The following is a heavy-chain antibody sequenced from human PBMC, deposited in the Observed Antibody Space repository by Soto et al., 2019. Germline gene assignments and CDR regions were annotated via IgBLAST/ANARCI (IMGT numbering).Heavy chain of an antibody. CDR3: AKVRLAAAGTQTRDC. D-gene: IGHD6-13*01. CDR1: GFTFSGDA. V-gene: IGHV3-23*01. CDR2: ISGGTSST. J-gene: IGHJ4*02. Sequence: PGGSLRLSCTASGFTFSGDAISCVRPAPGKGMELVSAISGGTSSTYYADSVKDRITICRDNSKNTLYLQMNSLRAEDMVLYYCAKVRLAAAGTQTRDCWGLGTLVTVSS.